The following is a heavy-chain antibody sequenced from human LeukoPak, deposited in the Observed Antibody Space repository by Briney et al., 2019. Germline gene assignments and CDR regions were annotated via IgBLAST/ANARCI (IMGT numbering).Heavy chain of an antibody. CDR1: GLSFSTFG. J-gene: IGHJ6*03. D-gene: IGHD2-2*02. CDR3: AKNYCSSTSCYSYYMDV. CDR2: IRYDGGDK. V-gene: IGHV3-30*02. Sequence: GGSLRLSCAASGLSFSTFGMHWVRQAPGKGLEWVAFIRYDGGDKYFANSAKGRFTIFRDNSRNTLYLQMNSVRAEDTALYYCAKNYCSSTSCYSYYMDVWGKGTTVTVSS.